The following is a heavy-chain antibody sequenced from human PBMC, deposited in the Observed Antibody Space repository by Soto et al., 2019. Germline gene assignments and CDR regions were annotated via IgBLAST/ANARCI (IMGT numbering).Heavy chain of an antibody. Sequence: QLQLQESGPGLVKPSETLSLTCTVSGGSISSSSYYWGWIRQPPGKGLEWIGSIYYSGSTYYNPSLKSRVTISVDTSKNQFSLKLSSVTAADTAVYYCAGGYCGGDCYSRPNWFDPWGQGTLVTVSS. CDR3: AGGYCGGDCYSRPNWFDP. J-gene: IGHJ5*02. D-gene: IGHD2-21*02. V-gene: IGHV4-39*01. CDR1: GGSISSSSYY. CDR2: IYYSGST.